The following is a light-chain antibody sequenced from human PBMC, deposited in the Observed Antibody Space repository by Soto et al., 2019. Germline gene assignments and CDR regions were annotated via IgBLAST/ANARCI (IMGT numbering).Light chain of an antibody. Sequence: DLQLTQSPSFLSASVGDRVTITCRASQGISSYLAWYQQKPGKAPKLLINAASTLQSGVPSRFSGSGSGTEFSLTISSLQPEDFATYYCQQLNSYPITFGPGTKVDIK. CDR2: AAS. CDR3: QQLNSYPIT. CDR1: QGISSY. J-gene: IGKJ3*01. V-gene: IGKV1-9*01.